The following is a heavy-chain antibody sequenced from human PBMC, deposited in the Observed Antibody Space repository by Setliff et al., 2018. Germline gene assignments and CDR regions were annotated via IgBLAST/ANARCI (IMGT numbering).Heavy chain of an antibody. Sequence: ASVKVSCKTSGYTFTSYGIIWVRQAPGRGLEWMGWISAFNGNTKYAEKFQGRVTMTTDTSTSTAYMELRSLRSDDTAVYYCASDTNGQVGNYYYYYMDGWGKGTTVTVSS. V-gene: IGHV1-18*01. J-gene: IGHJ6*03. CDR2: ISAFNGNT. CDR3: ASDTNGQVGNYYYYYMDG. CDR1: GYTFTSYG. D-gene: IGHD1-1*01.